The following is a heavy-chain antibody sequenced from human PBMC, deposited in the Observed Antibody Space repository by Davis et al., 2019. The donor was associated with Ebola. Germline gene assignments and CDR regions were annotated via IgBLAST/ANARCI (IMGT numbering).Heavy chain of an antibody. CDR2: ISSDGSRE. CDR3: AKLRSHDYTDSSDDFYLDL. CDR1: GFSVSTKY. Sequence: GESLKISCAASGFSVSTKYMNWVRQAPGKGLEWVALISSDGSREYYADSVEGRFTISKDNSGNTLYLHMNALTAEDTALYYCAKLRSHDYTDSSDDFYLDLWGRGTLVTVSS. V-gene: IGHV3-30*18. D-gene: IGHD3-16*01. J-gene: IGHJ2*01.